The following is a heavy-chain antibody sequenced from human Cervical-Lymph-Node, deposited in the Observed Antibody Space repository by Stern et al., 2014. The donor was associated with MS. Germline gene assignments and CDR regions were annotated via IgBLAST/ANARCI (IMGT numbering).Heavy chain of an antibody. D-gene: IGHD2-2*03. J-gene: IGHJ4*02. V-gene: IGHV4-59*01. CDR2: AFHTGTT. CDR1: GASISTYY. Sequence: QVPLQESGPGLVKPSETLSLTCTVSGASISTYYWSWIRQPPGRGLEWVGYAFHTGTTIYNPSLKSRVTISLDTSKNQFSLILRSVTAADTAVYYCARKALSMDHYFDSWGQGALVTVSS. CDR3: ARKALSMDHYFDS.